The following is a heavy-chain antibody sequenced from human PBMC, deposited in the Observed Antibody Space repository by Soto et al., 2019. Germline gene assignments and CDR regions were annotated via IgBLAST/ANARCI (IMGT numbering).Heavy chain of an antibody. CDR1: GYTFTSYA. CDR3: AIGSGYYNPVY. J-gene: IGHJ4*02. Sequence: ASVKVSCKASGYTFTSYAMHWVGQAPGQRLEWMGWINAGNGNTKYSQKFQGRVTITRDTSASTAYMELSSLRSEDTAVYYCAIGSGYYNPVYWGQGTLVTVSS. D-gene: IGHD3-3*01. CDR2: INAGNGNT. V-gene: IGHV1-3*01.